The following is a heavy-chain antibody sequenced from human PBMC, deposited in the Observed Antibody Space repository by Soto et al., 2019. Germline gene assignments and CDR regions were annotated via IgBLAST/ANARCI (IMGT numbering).Heavy chain of an antibody. CDR3: AKVRRYSGSYYYFDY. CDR2: ISGSGGST. D-gene: IGHD1-26*01. Sequence: PGGSLRLSCAASGFTFSSYAMSWVRQAPGKGLEWVSAISGSGGSTYYADSVKGRFTISRDNSKNTLYLQMNSLRAEDTAVYYCAKVRRYSGSYYYFDYWGQGTLVTVSS. CDR1: GFTFSSYA. V-gene: IGHV3-23*01. J-gene: IGHJ4*02.